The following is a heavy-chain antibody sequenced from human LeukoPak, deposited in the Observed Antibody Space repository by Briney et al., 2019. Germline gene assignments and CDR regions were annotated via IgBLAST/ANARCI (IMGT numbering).Heavy chain of an antibody. J-gene: IGHJ4*02. Sequence: QPGGSLRLSCAASGFTFSSYAMSGVRQAPGKGLEWVSAISGSGGSTFYTDSVKGRFTISRDNSKNTLYLQMNSLRAEDTAVYYCAKDLKGYYGSGSYPHWGQGTLVTVSS. D-gene: IGHD3-10*01. CDR1: GFTFSSYA. CDR2: ISGSGGST. CDR3: AKDLKGYYGSGSYPH. V-gene: IGHV3-23*01.